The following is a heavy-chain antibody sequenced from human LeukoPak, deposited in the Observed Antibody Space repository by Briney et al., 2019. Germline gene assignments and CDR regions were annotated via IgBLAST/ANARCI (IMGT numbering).Heavy chain of an antibody. CDR2: IWFDGSIK. J-gene: IGHJ4*02. CDR1: SFTFSGYG. CDR3: ARDRSDGSGGYYPDY. V-gene: IGHV3-33*01. D-gene: IGHD3-10*01. Sequence: GGSLRLSCAASSFTFSGYGMHWVRQAPGKGLEWVAVIWFDGSIKYYADSVKGRFTISRDNSKKTLDLQMNSLRAEDTAVYYCARDRSDGSGGYYPDYWGQGTLVTVSS.